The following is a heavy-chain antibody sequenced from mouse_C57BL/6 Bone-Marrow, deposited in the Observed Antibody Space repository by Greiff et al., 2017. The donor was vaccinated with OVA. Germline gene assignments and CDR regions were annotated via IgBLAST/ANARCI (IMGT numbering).Heavy chain of an antibody. CDR1: GFTFTDYY. V-gene: IGHV7-3*01. D-gene: IGHD1-1*01. Sequence: EVKLVESGGGLVQPGGSLSLSCAASGFTFTDYYMSWVRQPPGKALEWLGFIRNKANGYTTEYSASVKGRFTISRDNSQSILYLQMNALRAEDSATYYGARMGVVAPARYVDVWGTGTTVTVSS. J-gene: IGHJ1*03. CDR3: ARMGVVAPARYVDV. CDR2: IRNKANGYTT.